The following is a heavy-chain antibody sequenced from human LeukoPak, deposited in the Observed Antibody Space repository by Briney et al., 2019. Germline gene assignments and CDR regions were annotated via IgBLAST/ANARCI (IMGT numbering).Heavy chain of an antibody. CDR3: ARDFSGGGLDL. J-gene: IGHJ4*02. D-gene: IGHD3-16*01. CDR1: GFTFDDYA. CDR2: VSTDGSTT. Sequence: PGRSLRLSCAASGFTFDDYAMHWVRQAPGKGLEWVSGVSTDGSTTDYADSVKGRITISRDNAKNTLYLQMHSLRVEDTALYFCARDFSGGGLDLWGQGTLVTVPS. V-gene: IGHV3-9*01.